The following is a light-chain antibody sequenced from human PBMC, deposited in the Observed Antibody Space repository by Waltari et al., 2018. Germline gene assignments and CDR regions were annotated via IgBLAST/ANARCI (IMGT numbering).Light chain of an antibody. CDR3: QQYGSSGVT. CDR1: QSVSSTY. V-gene: IGKV3-20*01. Sequence: ETVMTQSPGTLSLSPGERATLYCRARQSVSSTYLAWYQQKPAQAPRLLIYGASNRATGIPDRFSGSGSGTDFTLTISRLEPEDFALYYCQQYGSSGVTFGPGTKVHIK. CDR2: GAS. J-gene: IGKJ3*01.